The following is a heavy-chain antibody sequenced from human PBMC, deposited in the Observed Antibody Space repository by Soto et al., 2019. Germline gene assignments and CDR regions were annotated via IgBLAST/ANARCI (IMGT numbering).Heavy chain of an antibody. Sequence: ASVKVSCTASGYTFTSYAISWVRQAPGQGLEWMGGIIPIFGTENYAQKFQGRVTITADESTSTAYMELSSLRSEDTAVYYCAISGAWGSGYYYWGQGTLVTVSS. CDR1: GYTFTSYA. D-gene: IGHD3-22*01. CDR2: IIPIFGTE. V-gene: IGHV1-69*13. J-gene: IGHJ4*02. CDR3: AISGAWGSGYYY.